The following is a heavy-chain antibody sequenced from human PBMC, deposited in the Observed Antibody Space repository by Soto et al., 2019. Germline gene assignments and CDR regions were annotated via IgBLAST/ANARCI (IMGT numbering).Heavy chain of an antibody. V-gene: IGHV1-3*01. CDR3: ARAGRDYGGNSGRAFDI. J-gene: IGHJ3*02. CDR2: INAGNGST. Sequence: ASVKVSCKASGYTFTSYAMHWVRQAPGQRLEWMGWINAGNGSTKYSQKFQGRVTITRDTSASTAYMELSSLRSEDTAVYYCARAGRDYGGNSGRAFDIWGQGTMVTVSS. CDR1: GYTFTSYA. D-gene: IGHD4-17*01.